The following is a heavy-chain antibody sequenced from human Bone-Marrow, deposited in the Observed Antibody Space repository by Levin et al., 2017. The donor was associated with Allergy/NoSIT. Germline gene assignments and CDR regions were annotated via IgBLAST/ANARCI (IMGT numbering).Heavy chain of an antibody. V-gene: IGHV3-74*01. D-gene: IGHD3-10*01. Sequence: GESLKISCAASGFTFSTYWMHWVRQAPGKGLVWVSRIQSNGKTNYADSVKGRFTISRDNAKNTLYLQMNSLTVEDTAVYYCARDVFYSASGGNLSWFDPSGLGAPVTFSS. CDR1: GFTFSTYW. CDR3: ARDVFYSASGGNLSWFDP. J-gene: IGHJ5*02. CDR2: IQSNGKT.